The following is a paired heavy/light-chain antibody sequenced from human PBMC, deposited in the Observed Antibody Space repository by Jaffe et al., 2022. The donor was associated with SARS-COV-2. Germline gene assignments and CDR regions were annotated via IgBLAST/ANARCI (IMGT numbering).Light chain of an antibody. CDR2: DVS. J-gene: IGLJ3*02. CDR1: SNDVGGYNY. CDR3: SSYTSSSTLV. V-gene: IGLV2-14*03. Sequence: QSALTQPASVSGSPGQSITISCTGASNDVGGYNYVSWYQQHPGKAPKLMIYDVSNRPSGVSNRFSGSKSGNTASLTISNLQAEDEADYYCSSYTSSSTLVFGGGTKLTVL.
Heavy chain of an antibody. Sequence: EVQLVESGGGLVKPGGSLRLSCAASGFTFSSYSMNWVRQAPGKGLEWVSSITSNTNYIYYADSVKGRFTISRDNAKNSLYLQMNSLRAEDTAVYYCARDRLGAAAGTSMDYWGPGTLVTVSS. CDR1: GFTFSSYS. CDR2: ITSNTNYI. CDR3: ARDRLGAAAGTSMDY. J-gene: IGHJ4*02. V-gene: IGHV3-21*01. D-gene: IGHD6-13*01.